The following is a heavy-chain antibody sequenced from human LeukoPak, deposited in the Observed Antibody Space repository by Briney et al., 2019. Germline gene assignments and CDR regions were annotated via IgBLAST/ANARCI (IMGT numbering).Heavy chain of an antibody. CDR1: GFTFSSYE. J-gene: IGHJ6*03. CDR2: ISSSGSTI. V-gene: IGHV3-48*03. D-gene: IGHD3-10*01. CDR3: AREDGSGTWPYYYYYMDV. Sequence: GGSLRLSCAASGFTFSSYEMNWVRQAPGKGLEWVSYISSSGSTIYYADSVKGRFTISRDNAKNSLYLQMNSLRAEDTAVYYCAREDGSGTWPYYYYYMDVWGKGTTVTISS.